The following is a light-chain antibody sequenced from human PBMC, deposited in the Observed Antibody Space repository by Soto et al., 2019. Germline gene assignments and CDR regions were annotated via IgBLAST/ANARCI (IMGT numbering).Light chain of an antibody. CDR2: GNS. CDR3: QSYDSRLSGSV. Sequence: QSVLTQPPSVSGAPGQRVTISCTGSSSNIGARYDVHWYQQLPGTAPKLLIYGNSNRPSGVPDRFSGSKSGTSASLAITELLAEDEADYYCQSYDSRLSGSVFGGGTKLTVL. V-gene: IGLV1-40*01. J-gene: IGLJ2*01. CDR1: SSNIGARYD.